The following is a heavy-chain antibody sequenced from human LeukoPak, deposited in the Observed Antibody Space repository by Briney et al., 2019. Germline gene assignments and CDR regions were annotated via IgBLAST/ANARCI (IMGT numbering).Heavy chain of an antibody. J-gene: IGHJ4*02. CDR3: TMTPRSGYDHAY. CDR1: GGSFSGHC. D-gene: IGHD5-12*01. CDR2: INHSGGT. V-gene: IGHV4-34*01. Sequence: SETLSLTCALYGGSFSGHCWSWVRQPPGKGLEWVGEINHSGGTFYNPSLKSRITISMDTSKNQFSLNLYSVTAADTAVYFCTMTPRSGYDHAYWGQGTLVTVSS.